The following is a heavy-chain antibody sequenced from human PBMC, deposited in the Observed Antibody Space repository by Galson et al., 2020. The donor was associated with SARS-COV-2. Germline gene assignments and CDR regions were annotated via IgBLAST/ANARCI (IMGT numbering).Heavy chain of an antibody. CDR2: INHRGSN. CDR1: GGSFSDYY. Sequence: SQASETLSLTCAVYGGSFSDYYWSWIRQPPGRGLEWIGEINHRGSNSYNPSLESRVRISLDAYKKQFSLKLSYVPAADSGLYYCARGTRDITMIVVVMTAVSCHFDLWGQGSLVTVSS. D-gene: IGHD3-22*01. J-gene: IGHJ4*02. V-gene: IGHV4-34*01. CDR3: ARGTRDITMIVVVMTAVSCHFDL.